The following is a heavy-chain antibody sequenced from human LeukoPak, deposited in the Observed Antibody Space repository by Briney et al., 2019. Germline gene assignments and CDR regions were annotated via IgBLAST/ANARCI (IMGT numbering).Heavy chain of an antibody. V-gene: IGHV3-53*01. CDR1: GFTVSSNY. J-gene: IGHJ4*02. Sequence: GGSLRLSCAASGFTVSSNYMSWVRQAPGKGLEWVSVIYSGGSTYYADSVKGRFTISRDNSKNTLYLQMNSLRAEDTAVYYCAKGDYGSGSRYYFDYWGQGTLVTVSS. CDR2: IYSGGST. D-gene: IGHD3-10*01. CDR3: AKGDYGSGSRYYFDY.